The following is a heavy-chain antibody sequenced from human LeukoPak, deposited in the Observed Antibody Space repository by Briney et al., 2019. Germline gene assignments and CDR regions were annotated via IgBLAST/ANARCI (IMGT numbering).Heavy chain of an antibody. J-gene: IGHJ4*02. Sequence: SETLSLTCTVSGGSISSSSYYWGWIRQPPGKGLEWIGSIYYSGSTYYNPSLKSRVTISVDTSKNQFSLKLSSVTAADTAVYYCARRRSSSWYYYFGYWGQGTLVTVSS. CDR2: IYYSGST. CDR1: GGSISSSSYY. V-gene: IGHV4-39*01. CDR3: ARRRSSSWYYYFGY. D-gene: IGHD6-13*01.